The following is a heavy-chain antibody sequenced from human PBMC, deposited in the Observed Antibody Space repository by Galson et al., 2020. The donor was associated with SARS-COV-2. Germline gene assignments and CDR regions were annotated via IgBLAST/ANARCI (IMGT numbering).Heavy chain of an antibody. CDR3: ARDWSSSYYFVKLRGLDY. CDR1: GFTFSSSV. Sequence: GESLKISCAASGFTFSSSVLHWVRQAPGKGLEWVAVISDDGNKKYYAESVKGRFFISRDNSKNMLFLHMNSLRAEDTAVYFCARDWSSSYYFVKLRGLDYWGQGTLVTVSP. D-gene: IGHD6-13*01. V-gene: IGHV3-30-3*01. J-gene: IGHJ4*02. CDR2: ISDDGNKK.